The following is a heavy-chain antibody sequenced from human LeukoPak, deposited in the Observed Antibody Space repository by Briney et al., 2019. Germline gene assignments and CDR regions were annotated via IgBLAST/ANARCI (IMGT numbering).Heavy chain of an antibody. CDR3: AKLGGYSYGNWYFDL. J-gene: IGHJ2*01. V-gene: IGHV3-23*01. CDR1: GFTFSSYG. D-gene: IGHD5-18*01. Sequence: PGGSLRLSCAASGFTFSSYGMSWVRQAPGKGLEWVSAISGSGGSTYYADSVKGRFTISRDNSKNTLYLQMNSLRAEDTAVYYCAKLGGYSYGNWYFDLWGRGTLVTVSS. CDR2: ISGSGGST.